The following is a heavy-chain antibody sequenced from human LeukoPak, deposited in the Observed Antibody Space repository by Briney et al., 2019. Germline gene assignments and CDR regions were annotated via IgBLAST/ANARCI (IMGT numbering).Heavy chain of an antibody. CDR1: GGTFSSYA. V-gene: IGHV1-69*13. J-gene: IGHJ4*02. CDR2: IIPIFGTA. CDR3: ARAPGEKYSSSWSPLDY. Sequence: SVKVSCKASGGTFSSYAISWVRQAPGQGLEWMGGIIPIFGTANYAQKFQGRVTITADESTSTAYMELSSLRSEDTAVYYCARAPGEKYSSSWSPLDYWGQGTLVTVSS. D-gene: IGHD6-13*01.